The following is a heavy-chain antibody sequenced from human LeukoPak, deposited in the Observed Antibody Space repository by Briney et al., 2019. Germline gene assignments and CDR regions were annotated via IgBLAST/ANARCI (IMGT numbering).Heavy chain of an antibody. J-gene: IGHJ4*02. CDR2: INWNGGST. CDR3: AKAKQLYYDSSGYFDF. Sequence: PGGSLRLSCAASGFTFDDYGMSWVRQAPGKGLEWVSGINWNGGSTGYADSVKGRFTISRDNAKNSLYLQMNSLRAEDTAVYYCAKAKQLYYDSSGYFDFWGQGTLVTVSS. CDR1: GFTFDDYG. D-gene: IGHD3-22*01. V-gene: IGHV3-20*04.